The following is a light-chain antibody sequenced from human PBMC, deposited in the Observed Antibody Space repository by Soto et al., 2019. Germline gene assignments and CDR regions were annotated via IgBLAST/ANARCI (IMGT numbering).Light chain of an antibody. Sequence: EIVMTQSPATLSMSPGERATLSCRASQSVSSNLAWYQQQPGQAPRLLIYGASTRVTGFPARFSGSGSGTEFTLTISSLQSEDFAVYYCQQRSNWLTFGGGTKVEIK. CDR3: QQRSNWLT. V-gene: IGKV3-15*01. CDR1: QSVSSN. J-gene: IGKJ4*01. CDR2: GAS.